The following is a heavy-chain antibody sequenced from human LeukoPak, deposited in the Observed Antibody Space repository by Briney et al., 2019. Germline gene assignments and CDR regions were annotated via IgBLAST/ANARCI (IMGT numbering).Heavy chain of an antibody. D-gene: IGHD3-9*01. Sequence: SETLSLTCPVSGGSISSSSYYWGWLRQPPGKGLEGFGSIYYSGSTYYNPSLKSRVTISVDTSKNQFSLKLSSVTAADTAVYYCAREVLYDILTCNHPYYFDYWGQGTLVTVSS. CDR2: IYYSGST. J-gene: IGHJ4*02. CDR3: AREVLYDILTCNHPYYFDY. V-gene: IGHV4-39*02. CDR1: GGSISSSSYY.